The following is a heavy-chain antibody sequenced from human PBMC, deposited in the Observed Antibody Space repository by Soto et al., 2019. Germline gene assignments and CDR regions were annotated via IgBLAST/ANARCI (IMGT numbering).Heavy chain of an antibody. Sequence: GGSLRLSCTASGFTFGDYAMSWVRQAPGKGLEWVGFIRSKAYGGTTEYAASVKGRFTISRDDSKSIAYLQMNSLKTEDTAVYYCTRAPYSSSYYYYYYGMDVWGQGTTVTVSS. CDR3: TRAPYSSSYYYYYYGMDV. D-gene: IGHD6-13*01. V-gene: IGHV3-49*04. J-gene: IGHJ6*02. CDR1: GFTFGDYA. CDR2: IRSKAYGGTT.